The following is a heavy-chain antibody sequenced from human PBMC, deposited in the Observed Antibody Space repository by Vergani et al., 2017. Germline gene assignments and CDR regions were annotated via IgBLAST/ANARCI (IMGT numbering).Heavy chain of an antibody. V-gene: IGHV3-21*02. CDR1: GFSFSSYS. D-gene: IGHD3-22*01. Sequence: EVQLVESGGGLVKPGGSLRLSCAASGFSFSSYSMNWVRQAPGKGLEWVASISGSSSYVFYRDSVEGRFTITRDNAKKSVYLQMNSLRAEDTAMYFCAKDNVPGYYDSSGYCDYWGQGTLVTVSS. J-gene: IGHJ4*02. CDR3: AKDNVPGYYDSSGYCDY. CDR2: ISGSSSYV.